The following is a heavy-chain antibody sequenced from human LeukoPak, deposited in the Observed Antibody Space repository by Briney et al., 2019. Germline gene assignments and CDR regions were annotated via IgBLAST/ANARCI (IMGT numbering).Heavy chain of an antibody. CDR1: GFTFRSYW. J-gene: IGHJ4*02. V-gene: IGHV3-7*01. Sequence: GGSLRLSCAASGFTFRSYWMGWVRQAPGKGLEWVANIKQDGSEKNYVDSVKGRLTISRDNAKNSLYLRMNGLRAEDTAVYYCARENYFDYWGQGTLVTVSS. CDR3: ARENYFDY. CDR2: IKQDGSEK.